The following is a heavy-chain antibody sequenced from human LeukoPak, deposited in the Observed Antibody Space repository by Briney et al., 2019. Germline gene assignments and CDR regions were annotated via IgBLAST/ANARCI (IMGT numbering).Heavy chain of an antibody. CDR1: GGSISSSSYY. Sequence: PSETLSLTCTVSGGSISSSSYYWGWIRQPPGKGLEWIGSIYYSGSTYYNPSLKSRVTISVDTSKNQFSLKLSSVTAADTAGYYCARDGWGVRGNYYYYYMDVWGKGTTVTVSS. CDR3: ARDGWGVRGNYYYYYMDV. D-gene: IGHD3-10*01. V-gene: IGHV4-39*07. J-gene: IGHJ6*03. CDR2: IYYSGST.